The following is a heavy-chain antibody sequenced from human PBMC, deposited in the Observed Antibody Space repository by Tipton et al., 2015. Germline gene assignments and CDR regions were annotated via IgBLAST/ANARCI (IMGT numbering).Heavy chain of an antibody. V-gene: IGHV4-39*01. CDR1: AGSISSGIYY. D-gene: IGHD4-17*01. Sequence: TLSLTCTVSAGSISSGIYYWGWIRQPPGKGLEWIGSIYYSGSAYYNPSLMGRVTIFIDTSKNQFSLKLSSVTAADTAVYYCARLDTVTTELDYWGQGTLVTVSS. CDR2: IYYSGSA. J-gene: IGHJ4*02. CDR3: ARLDTVTTELDY.